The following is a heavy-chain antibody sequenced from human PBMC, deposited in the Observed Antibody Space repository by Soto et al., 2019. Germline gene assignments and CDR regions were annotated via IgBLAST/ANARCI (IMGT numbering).Heavy chain of an antibody. CDR1: GFIISRNW. D-gene: IGHD6-19*01. Sequence: EVQLVESGGGLVQPGGSLRLSCADSGFIISRNWMHWVRQAPGKGLVWVSRINSDGSTTSYADSVKGRFTISRDNAKNTLYLQMNCLRAEDTAVYYCARGPSGWYGFDYWGQGTLVTASS. V-gene: IGHV3-74*01. CDR2: INSDGSTT. CDR3: ARGPSGWYGFDY. J-gene: IGHJ4*02.